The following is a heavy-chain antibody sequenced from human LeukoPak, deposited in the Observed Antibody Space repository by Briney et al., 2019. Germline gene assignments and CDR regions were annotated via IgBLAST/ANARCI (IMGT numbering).Heavy chain of an antibody. CDR3: ARGAACSGGSCYSLGWFDP. D-gene: IGHD2-15*01. V-gene: IGHV7-4-1*02. Sequence: ASVKVSCKASGYTFTSYAMNWVRQAPGQGLEWMGWINTNTGNPTYAQGFTGRFVFSLDTSVSTAYLQISSLKAEDTAVYYCARGAACSGGSCYSLGWFDPWGQETLVTVSS. J-gene: IGHJ5*02. CDR2: INTNTGNP. CDR1: GYTFTSYA.